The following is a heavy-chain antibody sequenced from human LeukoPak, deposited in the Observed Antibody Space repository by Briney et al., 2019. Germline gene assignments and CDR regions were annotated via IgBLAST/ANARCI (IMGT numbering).Heavy chain of an antibody. Sequence: SGRSLRLSCAASGFTFSTYGMHWVRQAPGKGLEWVAGISYEESKKYYGDSVKGRFTVSRDNSENTLYLQMNSLRAEDTAVYYCAKGLKSTTQRVFGWFDPWGQGTLVSVS. J-gene: IGHJ5*02. CDR1: GFTFSTYG. V-gene: IGHV3-30*18. D-gene: IGHD3-3*01. CDR2: ISYEESKK. CDR3: AKGLKSTTQRVFGWFDP.